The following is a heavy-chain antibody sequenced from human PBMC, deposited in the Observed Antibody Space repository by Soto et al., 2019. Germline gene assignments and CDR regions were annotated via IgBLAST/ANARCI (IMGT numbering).Heavy chain of an antibody. J-gene: IGHJ4*02. D-gene: IGHD4-4*01. CDR2: ISGGGRNT. CDR3: AKDSNKYSSSLRGRYFDY. CDR1: GFPFSSYV. Sequence: EVQLLESGGGLVQRGGSLRLSCAASGFPFSSYVMRWVRQAPGKGLAWVSGISGGGRNTFYADSVKGRFTISRDNSNNTLLLQMNSLGAEDTAVYYCAKDSNKYSSSLRGRYFDYWGQGIGVTVSS. V-gene: IGHV3-23*01.